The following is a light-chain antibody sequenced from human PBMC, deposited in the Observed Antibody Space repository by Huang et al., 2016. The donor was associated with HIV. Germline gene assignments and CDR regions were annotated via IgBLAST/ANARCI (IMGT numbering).Light chain of an antibody. CDR1: QSGSSN. CDR2: GAS. CDR3: QQFNNWPRT. V-gene: IGKV3-15*01. J-gene: IGKJ1*01. Sequence: EIVMTQSPATLSVSPGESATLSCRASQSGSSNLAWYQQKPGQAPRLLIYGASTRATDIPGRFSGSGSGTEFTLTISSLQSEDFALYYCQQFNNWPRTFGQGTKVEIK.